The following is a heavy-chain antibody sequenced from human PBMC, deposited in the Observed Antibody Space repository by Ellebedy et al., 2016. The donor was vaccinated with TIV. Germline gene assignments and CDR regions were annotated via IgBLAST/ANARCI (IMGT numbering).Heavy chain of an antibody. CDR1: GGSFSGYF. D-gene: IGHD2-8*01. V-gene: IGHV4-34*01. CDR2: INHSGST. J-gene: IGHJ4*02. Sequence: MPSETLSLTCAVYGGSFSGYFWSWIRQSPGKGLEWIGEINHSGSTTYTASLKSRVTISVDTSKNQLSLRLSSVTAADTAVYYCARTFSPHCSSGVCYMAYYFDYWGQGTLVTVSS. CDR3: ARTFSPHCSSGVCYMAYYFDY.